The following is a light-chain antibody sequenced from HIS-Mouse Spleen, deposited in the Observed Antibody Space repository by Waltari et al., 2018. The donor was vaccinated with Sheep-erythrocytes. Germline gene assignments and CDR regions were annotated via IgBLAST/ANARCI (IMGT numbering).Light chain of an antibody. V-gene: IGKV1-6*01. Sequence: AIQMTQSPSSLSASVGDRVTITCRARQGIRNDLGWYQQKPGNAPKLLIYAASSLQSGVPSRFSGSGSGTDFTLTISSLQPEDFATYYCLQDYNYPYTFGQGTKLEIK. CDR2: AAS. J-gene: IGKJ2*01. CDR3: LQDYNYPYT. CDR1: QGIRND.